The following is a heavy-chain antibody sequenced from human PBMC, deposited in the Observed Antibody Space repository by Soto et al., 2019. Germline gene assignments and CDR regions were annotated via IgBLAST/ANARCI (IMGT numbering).Heavy chain of an antibody. J-gene: IGHJ6*02. D-gene: IGHD3-3*01. CDR1: GGTFSSYA. CDR3: ARERPTTIFGVVISPYYGMDV. CDR2: IIPIFGTA. V-gene: IGHV1-69*01. Sequence: QVQLVQSGAEVKKPGSSVKVSCKASGGTFSSYAISWVRQAPGQGLEWMGGIIPIFGTAHYAQKFQGRVTTTADESTSTANMELSSLRSEDTAVYYCARERPTTIFGVVISPYYGMDVWGQGTTVTVSS.